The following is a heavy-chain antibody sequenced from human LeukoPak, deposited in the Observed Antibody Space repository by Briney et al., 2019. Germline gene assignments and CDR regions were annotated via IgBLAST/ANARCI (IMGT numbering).Heavy chain of an antibody. V-gene: IGHV3-30*03. CDR3: TRGPYSGSATYYNDY. CDR2: ISYDGNNK. D-gene: IGHD3-10*01. Sequence: GGSLRLSCAASGFTFSSYGMHWVRQAPGKGLEWVAVISYDGNNKYYAEAVKGRCTIPRDNAKNTLYLQMNSLRAEDTAVYYCTRGPYSGSATYYNDYWGQGTLVTVSS. CDR1: GFTFSSYG. J-gene: IGHJ4*02.